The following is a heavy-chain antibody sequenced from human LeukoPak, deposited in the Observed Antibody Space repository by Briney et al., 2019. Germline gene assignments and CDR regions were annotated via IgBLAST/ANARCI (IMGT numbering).Heavy chain of an antibody. V-gene: IGHV3-30*03. J-gene: IGHJ4*02. CDR3: AREMGGLTADPGGLDY. D-gene: IGHD2-21*02. CDR2: ISYDGSNK. CDR1: GFTFSNYC. Sequence: PGGSLRLSCAASGFTFSNYCMSWVRQAPGKGLEWVAVISYDGSNKYYADSVKGRFTISRDNSKNTLYLQMNSLRAEDTAVYYCAREMGGLTADPGGLDYWGQGTLVTVSS.